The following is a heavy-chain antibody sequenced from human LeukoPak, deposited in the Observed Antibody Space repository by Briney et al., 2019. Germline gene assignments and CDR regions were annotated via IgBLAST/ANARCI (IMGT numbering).Heavy chain of an antibody. J-gene: IGHJ4*02. D-gene: IGHD3-3*01. Sequence: SETLSLTCAVYGGSFSGYYWSWIRQPPGKGLEWIGEINHIGSTNYNPSLKSRVTISVDTSKNQFSLKLSSVTAADTAVYYCARAASYDFWSGYRSPGPIDYWGQGTLVTVSS. CDR3: ARAASYDFWSGYRSPGPIDY. CDR1: GGSFSGYY. CDR2: INHIGST. V-gene: IGHV4-34*01.